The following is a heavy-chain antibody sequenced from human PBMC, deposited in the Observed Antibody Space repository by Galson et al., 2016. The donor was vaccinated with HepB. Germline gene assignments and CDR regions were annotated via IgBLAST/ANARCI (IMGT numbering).Heavy chain of an antibody. CDR3: LPDTYAFAL. V-gene: IGHV3-7*01. CDR1: GFTISNLW. Sequence: SLRLSCAASGFTISNLWMNWVRQAPGKGLEWVANIKQDGSQENYVDSVQGRFTLSRDNAKNSLYLQMNSMRVEDTAVYYCLPDTYAFALWGQGTMVSFSS. J-gene: IGHJ3*01. CDR2: IKQDGSQE.